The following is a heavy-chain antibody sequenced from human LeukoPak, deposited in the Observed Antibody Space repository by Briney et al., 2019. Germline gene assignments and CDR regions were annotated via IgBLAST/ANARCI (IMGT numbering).Heavy chain of an antibody. V-gene: IGHV1-8*03. J-gene: IGHJ3*02. CDR1: GYTFTSYD. CDR2: MNPNSGNT. D-gene: IGHD3-16*01. CDR3: ARAFPAAFDI. Sequence: ASLKVSCKASGYTFTSYDINWVRQATGQGLEWMGWMNPNSGNTGYAQKFQGRVTITRNTSISTAYTELSSLRAEDTAVYYCARAFPAAFDIWGQGTMVTVSS.